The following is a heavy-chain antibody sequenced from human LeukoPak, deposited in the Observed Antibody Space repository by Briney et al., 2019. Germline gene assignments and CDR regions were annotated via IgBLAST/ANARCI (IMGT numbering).Heavy chain of an antibody. CDR3: AYGDYELYFDY. J-gene: IGHJ4*02. D-gene: IGHD4-17*01. V-gene: IGHV4-61*02. CDR2: IYTSGST. Sequence: SQTLSLTCTVSGGSISSGSYYWSWIRQPAGKGLEWIGRIYTSGSTNYNPSLKSRVTISVDTSKNQFSLKLSSVTAADTAVYYCAYGDYELYFDYWGQGTLVTVSS. CDR1: GGSISSGSYY.